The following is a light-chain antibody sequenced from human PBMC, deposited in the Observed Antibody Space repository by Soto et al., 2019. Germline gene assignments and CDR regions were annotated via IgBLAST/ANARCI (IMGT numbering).Light chain of an antibody. CDR3: QQYGSSSPWT. J-gene: IGKJ1*01. CDR1: QSISSW. V-gene: IGKV1-5*03. Sequence: DIQMTQSPSTLSASVGDRVTITCRASQSISSWLAWYQQKQGRAPKLLIYKASSLDTGVPSRFGGSGSRTEFTLIISSLQPDDFASYYCQQYGSSSPWTFGQGTKVEIK. CDR2: KAS.